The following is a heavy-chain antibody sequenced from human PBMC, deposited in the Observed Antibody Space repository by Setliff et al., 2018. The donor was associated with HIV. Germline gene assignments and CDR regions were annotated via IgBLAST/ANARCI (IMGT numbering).Heavy chain of an antibody. V-gene: IGHV1-3*01. J-gene: IGHJ3*02. D-gene: IGHD3-22*01. CDR3: ARENTYDSSGWGAFDI. CDR1: GYIFTNYV. Sequence: GASVNVSCKASGYIFTNYVIHWVRQAPGQRLEWMGWINAGNGNTKYSQKFQGRVTITRDKSATTAYMELSSLRSEDTAVYYCARENTYDSSGWGAFDIWGPGTMVTVSS. CDR2: INAGNGNT.